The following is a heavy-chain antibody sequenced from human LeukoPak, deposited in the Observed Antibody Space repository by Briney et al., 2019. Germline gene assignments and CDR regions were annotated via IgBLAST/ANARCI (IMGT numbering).Heavy chain of an antibody. D-gene: IGHD3-3*01. CDR1: GYSFTDYG. V-gene: IGHV3-23*01. CDR3: SKGPGGFWDY. CDR2: LNGDGSET. Sequence: GGSLRLSCAGSGYSFTDYGMGWVRQAPGRGPEWVSALNGDGSETYYADSVKGRFIISRDNSKRTLYLQMSSLRADDTAVYYCSKGPGGFWDYWGQGALVTVAS. J-gene: IGHJ4*02.